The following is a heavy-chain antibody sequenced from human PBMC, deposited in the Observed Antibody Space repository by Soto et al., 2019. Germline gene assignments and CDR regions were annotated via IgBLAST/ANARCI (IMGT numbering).Heavy chain of an antibody. D-gene: IGHD5-12*01. CDR1: GYTFTGYN. Sequence: ASVKVSCKASGYTFTGYNMHWVRQAPGQGLEWMGWINPNSGGTNYAQKFQGWVTMTRDTSISTAYMELSRLRSDDTDVDYCARADYSGYDYWGQGTLVNVSS. V-gene: IGHV1-2*04. CDR2: INPNSGGT. J-gene: IGHJ4*02. CDR3: ARADYSGYDY.